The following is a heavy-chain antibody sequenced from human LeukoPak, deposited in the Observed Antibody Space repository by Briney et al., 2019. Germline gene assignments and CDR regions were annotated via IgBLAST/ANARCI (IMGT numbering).Heavy chain of an antibody. D-gene: IGHD3-3*01. CDR2: ISDDGKYI. CDR3: ARDRRTYYDFWSGSGAFDI. V-gene: IGHV3-21*01. CDR1: GFTFSRYS. Sequence: GGPLRLSCAASGFTFSRYSMNWVRQAPGKGLEWVSSISDDGKYIYYADSVKGRFSISRDNAKSSLYLQMNSLRAEDTAVYYCARDRRTYYDFWSGSGAFDIWGQGTMVTVSS. J-gene: IGHJ3*02.